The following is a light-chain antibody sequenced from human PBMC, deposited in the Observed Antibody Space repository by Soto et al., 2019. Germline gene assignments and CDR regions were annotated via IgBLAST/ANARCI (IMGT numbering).Light chain of an antibody. CDR2: AAT. J-gene: IGKJ5*01. V-gene: IGKV1-6*01. CDR3: QQSYSFPIT. Sequence: AIQMTQSPSALSASIGDRVTITCRASRDISDDVGWYQHKPGRAPQLLISAATRLQGGVPSRFSGSGSGADFTLTITSLQPEDCGTYYCQQSYSFPITFGQGTRLEIK. CDR1: RDISDD.